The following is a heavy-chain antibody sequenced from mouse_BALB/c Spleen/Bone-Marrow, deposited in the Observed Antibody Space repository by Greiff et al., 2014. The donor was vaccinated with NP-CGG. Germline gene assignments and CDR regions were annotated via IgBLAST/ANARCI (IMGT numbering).Heavy chain of an antibody. CDR3: ARDRGLSY. CDR1: GFSLPSYG. CDR2: IWAGGST. J-gene: IGHJ3*01. Sequence: VQLQQSGPGLVATSQSLSITCTVSGFSLPSYGVHWVRQPPGKGLEWLGVIWAGGSTNYNSALMSRLSISKDNSKSQVFLKMNSLQTDDTAMYYCARDRGLSYRGQGTLFTVSA. V-gene: IGHV2-9*02. D-gene: IGHD3-1*01.